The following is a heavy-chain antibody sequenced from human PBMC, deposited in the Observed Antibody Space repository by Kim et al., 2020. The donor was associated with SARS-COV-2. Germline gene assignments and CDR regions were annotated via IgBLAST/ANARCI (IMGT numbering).Heavy chain of an antibody. CDR1: GYTFTSYA. V-gene: IGHV1-3*01. D-gene: IGHD3-10*01. Sequence: ASVKVSCKASGYTFTSYAMHWVRQAPGQRLEWMGWINAGNGNTKYSQKFQGRVTITRDTSASTAYMELSSLRSEDTTVYYCARDVSTMVRGVIIIDAFDIWGQGTMVTVSS. CDR3: ARDVSTMVRGVIIIDAFDI. CDR2: INAGNGNT. J-gene: IGHJ3*02.